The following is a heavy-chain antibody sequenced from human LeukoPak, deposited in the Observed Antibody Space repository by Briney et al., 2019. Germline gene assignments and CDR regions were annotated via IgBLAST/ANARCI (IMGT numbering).Heavy chain of an antibody. V-gene: IGHV3-7*03. J-gene: IGHJ6*04. CDR1: RFTFSSYW. CDR2: IKQDGSEK. CDR3: ARDLDSSSWRYYYGMDV. Sequence: GGSLRLSCAASRFTFSSYWMSCVRQAPGKGLEWVAKIKQDGSEKYYVHSVTGRFAISRDNDKNSLYLQMNSLRAEDTAVYYCARDLDSSSWRYYYGMDVWGKGTTVTVSS. D-gene: IGHD6-13*01.